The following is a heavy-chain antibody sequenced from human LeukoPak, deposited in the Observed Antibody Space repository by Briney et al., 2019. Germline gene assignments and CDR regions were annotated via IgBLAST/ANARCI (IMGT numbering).Heavy chain of an antibody. V-gene: IGHV3-9*01. Sequence: GGSLRLSCAVSGFTFDDYAMHWVRQVPGKGLEWDSGINWNSDSIGYADSVKGRFTTSRDNAKNSLYLQMNSLRAEDTAFYYCAINGGGDSGYGNFDYWGQGTLVTVSS. D-gene: IGHD5-12*01. J-gene: IGHJ4*02. CDR1: GFTFDDYA. CDR2: INWNSDSI. CDR3: AINGGGDSGYGNFDY.